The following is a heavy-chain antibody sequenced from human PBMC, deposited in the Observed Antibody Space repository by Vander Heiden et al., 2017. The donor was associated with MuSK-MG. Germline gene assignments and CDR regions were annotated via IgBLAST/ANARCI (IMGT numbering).Heavy chain of an antibody. Sequence: QVQLQESGPGLVKPSETLSLTCAVSGYSISSGYYWGWIRQPPGKGLEWIGSIYHSGSTYYNPSRKSRVTISVDTSKNQFSLKLSSVTAADTAVYYCARRGWDGWGYYYMDVWGQGTTVTVSS. CDR3: ARRGWDGWGYYYMDV. D-gene: IGHD1-26*01. V-gene: IGHV4-38-2*01. J-gene: IGHJ6*03. CDR2: IYHSGST. CDR1: GYSISSGYY.